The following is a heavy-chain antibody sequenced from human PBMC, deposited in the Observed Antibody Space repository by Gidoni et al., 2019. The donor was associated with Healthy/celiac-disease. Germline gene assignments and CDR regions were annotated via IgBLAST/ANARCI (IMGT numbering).Heavy chain of an antibody. J-gene: IGHJ4*02. D-gene: IGHD6-13*01. V-gene: IGHV3-21*01. CDR3: ARDLGSIAGLGYFDY. CDR1: GVTFSSYS. CDR2: ISSSSSYI. Sequence: EVQLVESGGGLVKPGGSLRLSCAASGVTFSSYSMNWVRQAPGKGLEWVSSISSSSSYIYYADSVKGRFTISRDNAKNSLYLQMNSLRAEDTAVYYCARDLGSIAGLGYFDYWGQGTLVTVSS.